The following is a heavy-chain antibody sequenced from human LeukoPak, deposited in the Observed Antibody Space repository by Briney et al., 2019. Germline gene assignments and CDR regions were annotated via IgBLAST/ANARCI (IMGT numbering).Heavy chain of an antibody. D-gene: IGHD4-23*01. CDR1: GGSISSSSYY. Sequence: PSETLSLTCTVSGGSISSSSYYWGWIRQPPGKGLEWIGSIYYSGSTYYNPSLKSRVTISVDTSKNQFSLKLSSVTAADTAVYYCARDTRLGGNLAWGFDYWGQGTLVTVSS. CDR2: IYYSGST. V-gene: IGHV4-39*07. J-gene: IGHJ4*02. CDR3: ARDTRLGGNLAWGFDY.